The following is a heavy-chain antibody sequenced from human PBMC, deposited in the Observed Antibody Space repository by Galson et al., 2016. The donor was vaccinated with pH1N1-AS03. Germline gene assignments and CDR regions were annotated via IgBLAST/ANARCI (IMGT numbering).Heavy chain of an antibody. J-gene: IGHJ4*02. CDR1: GFTFTNYL. V-gene: IGHV3-7*03. CDR2: IKHDGGEK. CDR3: ARRSRDDGSGYYTDCDYFDL. D-gene: IGHD3-22*01. Sequence: SLRLSCAASGFTFTNYLMTWVRQAPGKGLEWVANIKHDGGEKYYVDSVKGRFTISRDNAKNSLYLQMNSLRLEDTAVYFCARRSRDDGSGYYTDCDYFDLWGQGTLVTVSS.